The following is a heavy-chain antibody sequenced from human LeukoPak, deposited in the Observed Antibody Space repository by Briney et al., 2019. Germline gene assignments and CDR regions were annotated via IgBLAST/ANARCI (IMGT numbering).Heavy chain of an antibody. CDR3: ARGGYSYGYVNWFDP. CDR1: GGSTSGFY. Sequence: SETLSLTCTVSGGSTSGFYWSWIRQPPGKGLEWIGYIYYSGDSNYNPSLKSRVTISVDTSKNQFSLKLSSVTAADTAVYYCARGGYSYGYVNWFDPWGQGTLVTVSS. D-gene: IGHD5-18*01. CDR2: IYYSGDS. V-gene: IGHV4-59*12. J-gene: IGHJ5*02.